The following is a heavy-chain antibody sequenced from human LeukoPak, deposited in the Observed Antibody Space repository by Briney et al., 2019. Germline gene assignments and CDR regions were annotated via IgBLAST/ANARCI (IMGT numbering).Heavy chain of an antibody. J-gene: IGHJ4*02. V-gene: IGHV3-48*03. D-gene: IGHD3-22*01. CDR2: ISSSGSTI. Sequence: GGSLILSCAASGFTFSSYEMNWVRQAPGKGLEWVSYISSSGSTIYYADSVKGRFTISRDNAKNSLYLQMNSLRAEDTAVYYCARPEDSSGYPTCFDYWGQGTLATVSS. CDR1: GFTFSSYE. CDR3: ARPEDSSGYPTCFDY.